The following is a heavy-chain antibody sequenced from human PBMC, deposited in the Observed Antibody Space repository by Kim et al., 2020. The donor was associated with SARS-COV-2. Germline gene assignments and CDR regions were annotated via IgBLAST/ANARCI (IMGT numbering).Heavy chain of an antibody. D-gene: IGHD1-1*01. Sequence: NYNPSLRGRVTISLDKSKDQVSLTLTTVTAVDTAIYYCARHKMSTNAFDIWGQGTTVTVSS. J-gene: IGHJ3*02. CDR3: ARHKMSTNAFDI. V-gene: IGHV4-4*02.